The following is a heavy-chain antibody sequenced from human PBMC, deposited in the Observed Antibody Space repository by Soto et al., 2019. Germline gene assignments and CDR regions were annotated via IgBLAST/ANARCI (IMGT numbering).Heavy chain of an antibody. V-gene: IGHV3-23*01. D-gene: IGHD2-8*01. CDR3: AKTRGAMIYAISVYGMDV. CDR1: GFSFSSFA. Sequence: EVQLLESGGGFIHPGGSLRLSCAASGFSFSSFAMNWVRQAPGKGLEWVSIISGSADSTFYADSVKGRFTISRDNSNSTLYLQINSLRAEDTAVYYCAKTRGAMIYAISVYGMDVWGQGSTFTVSS. J-gene: IGHJ6*02. CDR2: ISGSADST.